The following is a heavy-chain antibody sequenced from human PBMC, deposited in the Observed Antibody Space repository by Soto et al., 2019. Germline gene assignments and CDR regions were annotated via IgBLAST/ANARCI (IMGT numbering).Heavy chain of an antibody. CDR3: ARVDGDYEHIDY. Sequence: GGSLRLSCAASGFTFSSYGMHWVRQAPGKGLEWVAVIWYDGSNKYYADSVKGRFTISRDNSKNTLYLQMNSLRAEDTAVYYCARVDGDYEHIDYWGQGTLVTVSS. J-gene: IGHJ4*02. D-gene: IGHD4-17*01. CDR1: GFTFSSYG. CDR2: IWYDGSNK. V-gene: IGHV3-33*01.